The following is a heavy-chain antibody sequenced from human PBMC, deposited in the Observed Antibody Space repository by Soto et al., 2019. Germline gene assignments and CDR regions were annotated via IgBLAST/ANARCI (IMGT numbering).Heavy chain of an antibody. Sequence: GASVKVSCKASGYTFTSYGISWVRQAPGQGLEWMGWISAYDGKIEYARKVQDRVTMTTDTSTSTAYMELGGLRSDDTAVYYCAKIGGSYRPFDNWGQGTLVTVSS. CDR2: ISAYDGKI. J-gene: IGHJ4*02. CDR3: AKIGGSYRPFDN. CDR1: GYTFTSYG. V-gene: IGHV1-18*01. D-gene: IGHD1-26*01.